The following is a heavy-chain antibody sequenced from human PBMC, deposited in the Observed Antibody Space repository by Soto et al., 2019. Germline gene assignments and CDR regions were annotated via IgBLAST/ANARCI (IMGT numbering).Heavy chain of an antibody. Sequence: SETLSLTCTVSGGSISSYYWSWIRQPPGKGLEWIGYIYYSGSTNYNPSLKSRVTISVDTSKNQFSLKLSSVTAADTAVYYCARSLASSYSSRRNWFDPWGQGTLVTVSS. D-gene: IGHD6-19*01. V-gene: IGHV4-59*01. CDR1: GGSISSYY. CDR3: ARSLASSYSSRRNWFDP. CDR2: IYYSGST. J-gene: IGHJ5*02.